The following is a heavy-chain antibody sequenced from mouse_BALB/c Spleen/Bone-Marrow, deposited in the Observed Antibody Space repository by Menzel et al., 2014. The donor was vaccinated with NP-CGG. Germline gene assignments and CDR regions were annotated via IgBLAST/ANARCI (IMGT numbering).Heavy chain of an antibody. CDR2: IYPGDGST. CDR1: GYTFTSYY. V-gene: IGHV1S56*01. J-gene: IGHJ1*01. Sequence: VKLVESGPELVKPGASVKMSCKASGYTFTSYYIHWVKQRPGQGLEWIGWIYPGDGSTKYNEKFKGKTTLTADKSSSTAYMLLSSLTSEDSAIYFCARTTAWYFDVWGAGTTVTVSS. D-gene: IGHD1-2*01. CDR3: ARTTAWYFDV.